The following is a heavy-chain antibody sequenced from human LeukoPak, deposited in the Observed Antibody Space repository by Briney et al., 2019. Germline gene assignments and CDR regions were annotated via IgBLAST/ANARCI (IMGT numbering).Heavy chain of an antibody. Sequence: GGSLRLSCAASGFTFSSYSMNWVRQAPGKGLEWVSSISSSSSYIYYADSVRGRFTISRDNAKNSLYLQMNSLRAEDTAVYYCASISSGWYWDYWGQGTLVTVSS. D-gene: IGHD6-19*01. CDR2: ISSSSSYI. J-gene: IGHJ4*02. V-gene: IGHV3-21*01. CDR3: ASISSGWYWDY. CDR1: GFTFSSYS.